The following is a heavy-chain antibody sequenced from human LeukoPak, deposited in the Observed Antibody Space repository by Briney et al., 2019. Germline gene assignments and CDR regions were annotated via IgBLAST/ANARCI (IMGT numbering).Heavy chain of an antibody. CDR2: FDPEDGET. V-gene: IGHV1-24*01. Sequence: ASVKVSSKVSGYTLTELSMHWVRQAPGKGLEWMGGFDPEDGETIYAQKFQGRVTMTEDTSTDTAYMELSSLRSEDTAVYYCATLSGSYSPSGDWFDPWGQGTLVTVSS. J-gene: IGHJ5*02. CDR3: ATLSGSYSPSGDWFDP. D-gene: IGHD1-26*01. CDR1: GYTLTELS.